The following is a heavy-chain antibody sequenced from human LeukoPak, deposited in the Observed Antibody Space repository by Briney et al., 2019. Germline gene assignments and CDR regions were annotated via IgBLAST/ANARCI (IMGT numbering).Heavy chain of an antibody. CDR1: GFTFSSYW. V-gene: IGHV3-74*01. CDR3: ARVVRYGYSAHEWDDY. D-gene: IGHD5-24*01. Sequence: GGSLRLSCAASGFTFSSYWMHWVRQAPGKGLVWVSRINSDGSSTSYADSVRGRFTITRDNAENTLYLQMNSLRAEDTAVYYCARVVRYGYSAHEWDDYWGQGTLVTVSS. CDR2: INSDGSST. J-gene: IGHJ4*02.